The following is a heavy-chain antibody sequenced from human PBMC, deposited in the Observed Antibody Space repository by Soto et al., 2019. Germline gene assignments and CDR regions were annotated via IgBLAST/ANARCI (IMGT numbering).Heavy chain of an antibody. CDR1: GGSISSSSYY. CDR2: IYYSGST. D-gene: IGHD3-10*01. V-gene: IGHV4-39*01. Sequence: SETLSLTYTVSGGSISSSSYYWGWIRQPPGKGLEWIGSIYYSGSTYYNPSLKSRVTISVDTSKNQFSLKLSSVTAADTAVYYCARTGSDYGSGRNYYYYGMHVWGQGTTVTVSS. CDR3: ARTGSDYGSGRNYYYYGMHV. J-gene: IGHJ6*02.